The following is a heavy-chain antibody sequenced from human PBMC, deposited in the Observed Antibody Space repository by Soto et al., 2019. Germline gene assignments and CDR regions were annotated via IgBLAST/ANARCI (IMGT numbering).Heavy chain of an antibody. V-gene: IGHV1-18*01. J-gene: IGHJ4*02. CDR1: GYTFTSYG. CDR2: ISAYNGNT. Sequence: ASVKVSCKASGYTFTSYGISWVRQAPGQGLEWMGLISAYNGNTNYAQKLQGRVTMTTDTSPSTAYMELRSLRSDDTAVYYCVTTTLAARLDRWYFDYWGQRTLVTVS. D-gene: IGHD6-6*01. CDR3: VTTTLAARLDRWYFDY.